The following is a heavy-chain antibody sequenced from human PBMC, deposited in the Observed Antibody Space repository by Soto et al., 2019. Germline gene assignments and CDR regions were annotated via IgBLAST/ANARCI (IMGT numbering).Heavy chain of an antibody. CDR3: AKDKGVYSYGPVDY. CDR1: GFTFSSYG. V-gene: IGHV3-30*18. J-gene: IGHJ4*02. D-gene: IGHD5-18*01. CDR2: ISYDGSNK. Sequence: GGSLRLSCAASGFTFSSYGMHWVRQAPGKGLEWVAVISYDGSNKYYADSVKGRFTISRDNSKNTLYLQMNSLRAEDTAVYYYAKDKGVYSYGPVDYWGQGTLVTVSS.